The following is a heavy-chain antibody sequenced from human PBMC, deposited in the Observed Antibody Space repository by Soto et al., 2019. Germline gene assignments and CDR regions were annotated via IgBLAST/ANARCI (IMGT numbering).Heavy chain of an antibody. CDR1: GYFSGSGYY. Sequence: SGNPSLSCGVSGYFSGSGYYWGWVRQPPGKGLEWIASIYHIGSAYYYPSLKSRVTISVDKSRNHISLKLRSVTAADTSMYYCARGSRFHEMDVWGQVTT. CDR3: ARGSRFHEMDV. D-gene: IGHD3-3*01. CDR2: IYHIGSA. V-gene: IGHV4-38-2*01. J-gene: IGHJ6*02.